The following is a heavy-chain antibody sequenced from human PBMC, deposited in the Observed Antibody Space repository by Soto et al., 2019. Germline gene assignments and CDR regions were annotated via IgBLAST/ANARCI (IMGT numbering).Heavy chain of an antibody. CDR1: VGSIISYY. V-gene: IGHV4-4*07. J-gene: IGHJ5*02. D-gene: IGHD2-2*02. CDR2: IYTSGST. CDR3: ARESGYCSSTSCYRFYWFDP. Sequence: PSETLSLTCTFSVGSIISYYWSWIRQPAGKGLEWIGRIYTSGSTNYNPSLKSRVTMSVDTSKNQFSLKLSSVTAADTAVYYCARESGYCSSTSCYRFYWFDPWGRGTLVTVSS.